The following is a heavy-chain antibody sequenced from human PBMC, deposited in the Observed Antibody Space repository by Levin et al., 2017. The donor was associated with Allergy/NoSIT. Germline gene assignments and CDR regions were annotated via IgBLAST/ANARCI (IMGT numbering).Heavy chain of an antibody. V-gene: IGHV3-33*01. Sequence: GESLKISCAASGFTFSSYGMHWVRQAPGKGLEWGAVIWYDGSNKYYADSVKGRFTISRDNSKNTLYLQMNSLRAEDTAVYYCARDPQYGSAIEGYFDYWGQGTLVTVSS. CDR3: ARDPQYGSAIEGYFDY. J-gene: IGHJ4*02. CDR2: IWYDGSNK. CDR1: GFTFSSYG. D-gene: IGHD3-10*01.